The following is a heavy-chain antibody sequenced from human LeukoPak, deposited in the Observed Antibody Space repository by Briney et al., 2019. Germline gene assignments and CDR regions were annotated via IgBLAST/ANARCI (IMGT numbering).Heavy chain of an antibody. J-gene: IGHJ6*02. CDR1: GFTFSSYA. D-gene: IGHD6-19*01. V-gene: IGHV3-30-3*01. CDR2: ISYDGSNK. Sequence: QPGRSLRLSCAASGFTFSSYAMHWVRQAPGKGLEWVAVISYDGSNKYYADSVKGRFTISRDNSKNTLYLQMNSLRAEDTAVYYCARPRPVAVAGYYYYGMDVWGQGTTVTVSS. CDR3: ARPRPVAVAGYYYYGMDV.